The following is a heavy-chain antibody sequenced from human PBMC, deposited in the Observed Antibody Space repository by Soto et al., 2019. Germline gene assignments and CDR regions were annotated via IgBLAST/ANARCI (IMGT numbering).Heavy chain of an antibody. D-gene: IGHD2-15*01. V-gene: IGHV3-23*01. CDR1: GFTVSSHA. J-gene: IGHJ3*02. Sequence: EVQVLESGGGLVQPGGSLRLSCEGSGFTVSSHAMTWIRXXXXXXXXXXXTVPADGGTYYADSVKGXXXMSRDTSXNTLXLQXXSLGAEXXAXXXXAXHVSCSGGSCQYDAFAIRGQGTMVTVSS. CDR3: AXHVSCSGGSCQYDAFAI. CDR2: VPADGGT.